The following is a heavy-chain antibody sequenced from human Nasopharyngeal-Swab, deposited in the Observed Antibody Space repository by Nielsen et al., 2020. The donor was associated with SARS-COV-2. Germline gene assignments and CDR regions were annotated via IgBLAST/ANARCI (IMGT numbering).Heavy chain of an antibody. CDR2: ISAYNGNT. Sequence: ASVQVSCKASGYTFTSYGISWVRQDPGQGLEWMGWISAYNGNTNYAQKLQGRVTMTTDTSTSTAYMELRSLRSADTAVYYCARDDSSNYDFWSGYYTSCDYWGQGTLVTVAS. CDR1: GYTFTSYG. V-gene: IGHV1-18*01. D-gene: IGHD3-3*01. J-gene: IGHJ4*02. CDR3: ARDDSSNYDFWSGYYTSCDY.